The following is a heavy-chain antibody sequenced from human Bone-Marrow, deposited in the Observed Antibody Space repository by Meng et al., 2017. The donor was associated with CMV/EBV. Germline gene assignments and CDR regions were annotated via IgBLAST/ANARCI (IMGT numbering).Heavy chain of an antibody. J-gene: IGHJ4*02. CDR1: GFTFSSYA. Sequence: GESLKISCAASGFTFSSYAMHWVRQAPGKGLEWVSVISYDGSNKYYADSVKGRFTISRDNSKNTLYLQMNSLRAEDTAVYYWAREGLGTFDYWGQGTLVTVSS. CDR3: AREGLGTFDY. D-gene: IGHD1-26*01. V-gene: IGHV3-30-3*01. CDR2: ISYDGSNK.